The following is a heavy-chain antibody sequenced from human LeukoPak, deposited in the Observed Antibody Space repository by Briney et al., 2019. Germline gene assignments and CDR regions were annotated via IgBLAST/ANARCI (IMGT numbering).Heavy chain of an antibody. CDR3: ARDLLRQPMATINPFDY. Sequence: GGSLRLSCAASGFTFSSYSMNWVRQAPGQGLEWVSSIISSSSYIYYADSVRGRFTISRDNAKNSLSLQMNSLRAEDTAVYYCARDLLRQPMATINPFDYWAREPWSPSPQ. CDR2: IISSSSYI. CDR1: GFTFSSYS. V-gene: IGHV3-21*01. D-gene: IGHD5-24*01. J-gene: IGHJ4*02.